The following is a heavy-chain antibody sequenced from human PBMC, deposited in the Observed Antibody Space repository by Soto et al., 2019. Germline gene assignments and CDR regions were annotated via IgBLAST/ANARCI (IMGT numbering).Heavy chain of an antibody. Sequence: QVQVVQSGAEVKKPGSSVKVSCKTSGGTFSTAAISWVRQAPGQGLEWMGGIMPIFRTADYAQKFQGRVTITADESTTTTYLELSSLRTEDTAVYYCARHEHRAQLGENYYYIMDVWGQGTTVTVTS. V-gene: IGHV1-69*12. J-gene: IGHJ6*02. CDR1: GGTFSTAA. D-gene: IGHD3-3*02. CDR3: ARHEHRAQLGENYYYIMDV. CDR2: IMPIFRTA.